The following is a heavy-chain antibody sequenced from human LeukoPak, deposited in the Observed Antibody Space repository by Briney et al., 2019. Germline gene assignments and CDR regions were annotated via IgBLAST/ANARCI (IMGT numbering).Heavy chain of an antibody. D-gene: IGHD6-13*01. Sequence: PSETLSLTCAVYGGSFGGYYWSWIRQPPGKGLEWIGEINHSGSTNYNPSLKSRVTISVDTSKNQFSLKLSSVTAADTAVYYCASAPLGAAAAHFDYWGPGTLVTVSS. V-gene: IGHV4-34*01. CDR1: GGSFGGYY. J-gene: IGHJ4*02. CDR2: INHSGST. CDR3: ASAPLGAAAAHFDY.